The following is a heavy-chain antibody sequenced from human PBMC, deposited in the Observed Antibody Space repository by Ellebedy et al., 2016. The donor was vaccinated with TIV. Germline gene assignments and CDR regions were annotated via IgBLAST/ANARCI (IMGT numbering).Heavy chain of an antibody. V-gene: IGHV1-69*13. J-gene: IGHJ5*02. CDR1: GGTFSSYA. Sequence: AASVKVSCKASGGTFSSYAISWVRQAPGQGLEWMGGIIPIFGTANYAQKFQGRVTITADESTSTAYMELSSLRSEDTAVYYCATTAIYYDSSGYSWGQGTLVTVSS. CDR3: ATTAIYYDSSGYS. D-gene: IGHD3-22*01. CDR2: IIPIFGTA.